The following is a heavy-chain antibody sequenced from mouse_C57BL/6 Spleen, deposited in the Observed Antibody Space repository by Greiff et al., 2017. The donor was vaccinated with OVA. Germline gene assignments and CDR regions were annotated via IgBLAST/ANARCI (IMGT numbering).Heavy chain of an antibody. V-gene: IGHV1-76*01. CDR2: IYPGSGNT. D-gene: IGHD2-2*01. Sequence: QVTLKECGAELVRPGASVKLSCKASGYTFTDYYINWVKQRPGQGLEWIARIYPGSGNTYYNEKFKGKATLTAEKSSSTAYMQLSSLTSEDSAVYFCARSRGGYYDAMDYWGQGTSVTVSS. J-gene: IGHJ4*01. CDR1: GYTFTDYY. CDR3: ARSRGGYYDAMDY.